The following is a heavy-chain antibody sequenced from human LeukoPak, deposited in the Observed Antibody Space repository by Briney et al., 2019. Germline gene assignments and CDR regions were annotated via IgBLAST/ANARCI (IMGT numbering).Heavy chain of an antibody. CDR2: FTDSGST. V-gene: IGHV4-34*01. CDR1: GVSFSDYF. CDR3: ASLFYDCRTGNSNRFDP. J-gene: IGHJ5*02. Sequence: SETLSLTCNVYGVSFSDYFWSWIRQPPGRGLEWIGEFTDSGSTNYNPSLKSRVTISVDTSRNQLSLKLTSVTAADTAVYYCASLFYDCRTGNSNRFDPWGQGTLVTVSS. D-gene: IGHD3-3*01.